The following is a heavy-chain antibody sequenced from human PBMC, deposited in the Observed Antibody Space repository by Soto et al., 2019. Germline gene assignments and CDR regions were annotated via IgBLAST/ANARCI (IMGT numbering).Heavy chain of an antibody. Sequence: EVQVVESGGGLVQPGGSLRLSCEVSGLTFNNYWMHWVRQAPGKGLLWVSRIVGDGSDIRYADSVRGRFTVSRDNAKNTVYLQMNRLRAEDTAVYYCAAHRRGWQEDYWGQGTLVTVSS. CDR2: IVGDGSDI. D-gene: IGHD3-22*01. J-gene: IGHJ4*02. CDR3: AAHRRGWQEDY. V-gene: IGHV3-74*01. CDR1: GLTFNNYW.